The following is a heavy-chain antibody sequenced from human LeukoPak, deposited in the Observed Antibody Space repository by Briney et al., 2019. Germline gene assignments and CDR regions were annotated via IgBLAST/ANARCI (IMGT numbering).Heavy chain of an antibody. CDR1: GFTFDDYA. J-gene: IGHJ4*02. CDR3: AKEIYQGGRYFDWLEGPFDY. V-gene: IGHV3-9*01. CDR2: ISWNSDSI. Sequence: PGGSLRLSCAASGFTFDDYAMHWVRQAPGKGLEWVSGISWNSDSIGYADSVKGRFTISRDNAKNSLYLQMNSLRAEDTALYYCAKEIYQGGRYFDWLEGPFDYWGQGTLVTVSS. D-gene: IGHD3-9*01.